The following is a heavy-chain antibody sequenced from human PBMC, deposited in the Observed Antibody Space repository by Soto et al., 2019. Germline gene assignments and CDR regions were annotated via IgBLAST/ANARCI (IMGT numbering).Heavy chain of an antibody. Sequence: ASVKVSCKVSGYTLTELSMHWVRQAPGKGLEWMGGFDPEDGETIYAQKFQGRVTMTEDTSTDTAYMELSSLRSEDTAVYYCATDFAPMSCSSTSCVDYWGQGTLVTVSS. J-gene: IGHJ4*02. CDR2: FDPEDGET. D-gene: IGHD2-2*01. CDR1: GYTLTELS. V-gene: IGHV1-24*01. CDR3: ATDFAPMSCSSTSCVDY.